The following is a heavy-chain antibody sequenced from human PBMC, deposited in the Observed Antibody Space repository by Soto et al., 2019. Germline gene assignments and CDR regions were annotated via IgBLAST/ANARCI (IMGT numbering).Heavy chain of an antibody. J-gene: IGHJ5*02. V-gene: IGHV4-4*07. Sequence: SETQSLTSTVSGASITAFHWSWIRKSAGNGLEWIGRIYATWTTDYNHSLKSRVMMSVDTPKKQFSLKFRSVTAADTALYNCGRDGTMPLRDWFDPWGQG. CDR1: GASITAFH. CDR2: IYATWTT. D-gene: IGHD1-1*01. CDR3: GRDGTMPLRDWFDP.